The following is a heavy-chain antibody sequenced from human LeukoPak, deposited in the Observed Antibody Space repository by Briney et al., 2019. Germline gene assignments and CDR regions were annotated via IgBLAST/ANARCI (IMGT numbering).Heavy chain of an antibody. V-gene: IGHV6-1*01. CDR2: TYYRSKWYN. J-gene: IGHJ4*02. CDR3: ARGSEQLHRGGNFDY. Sequence: KRSQTLSLTCAISGDSVSSNSAAWNWIRQSPSRGLEWLGRTYYRSKWYNDYAVSVKSRITINPDTSKNQFSLQLNSVTPKDTAVYYCARGSEQLHRGGNFDYWGQGTLVTVPS. CDR1: GDSVSSNSAA. D-gene: IGHD5-18*01.